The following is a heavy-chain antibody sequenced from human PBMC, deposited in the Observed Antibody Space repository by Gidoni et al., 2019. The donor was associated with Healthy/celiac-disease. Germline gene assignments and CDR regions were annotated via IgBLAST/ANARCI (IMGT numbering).Heavy chain of an antibody. Sequence: QVQLVESGGGWVKPGGSLRLSCAASGFTFSDYYMSWIRQAPGKGLGWVSYISSSGSTIYYADSVKGRFTISRDNAKNSLYLQMNSLRAEDTAVYYCASNLLGGDYVPYYYYGMDVWGQGTTVTVSS. J-gene: IGHJ6*02. V-gene: IGHV3-11*01. D-gene: IGHD4-17*01. CDR2: ISSSGSTI. CDR1: GFTFSDYY. CDR3: ASNLLGGDYVPYYYYGMDV.